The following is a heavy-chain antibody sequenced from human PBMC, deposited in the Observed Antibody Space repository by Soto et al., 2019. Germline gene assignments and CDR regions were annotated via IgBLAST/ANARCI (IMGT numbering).Heavy chain of an antibody. J-gene: IGHJ4*02. D-gene: IGHD3-22*01. CDR1: GGTFSSYA. CDR3: ASTLQYYYDSSGSHDY. V-gene: IGHV1-69*10. CDR2: IIPIFGIA. Sequence: ASVKVSCKASGGTFSSYAISWVRQAPGQGLEWMGGIIPIFGIANYAQKFQGRVTITADKSTSTAYMELSSLRSEDTAVYYCASTLQYYYDSSGSHDYWGQGTLVTVSS.